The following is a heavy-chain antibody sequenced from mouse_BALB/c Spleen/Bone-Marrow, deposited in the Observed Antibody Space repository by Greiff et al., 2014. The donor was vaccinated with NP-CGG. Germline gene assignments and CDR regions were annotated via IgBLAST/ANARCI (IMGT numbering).Heavy chain of an antibody. CDR1: GYTFTSYT. J-gene: IGHJ2*01. CDR2: INPSGNYT. Sequence: VQLQQSGAELARPGASVKMSCKASGYTFTSYTMHWVKQRPGQGLEWIGFINPSGNYTNYNQKFKDKATLTADKSSSTAYIQLSSLTSEDSAVYYCARVLRWSLDYWGQGTTLTVSS. D-gene: IGHD6-2*01. V-gene: IGHV1-4*01. CDR3: ARVLRWSLDY.